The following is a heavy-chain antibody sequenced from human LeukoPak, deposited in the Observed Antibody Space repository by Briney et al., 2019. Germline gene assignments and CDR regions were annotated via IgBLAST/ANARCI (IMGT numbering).Heavy chain of an antibody. J-gene: IGHJ4*02. CDR2: IKSKTAGGTT. D-gene: IGHD3-10*01. CDR1: GFTFSNAW. V-gene: IGHV3-15*01. CDR3: TTRNCYTSGNYYRWYYFDF. Sequence: PGGSLRLSCAASGFTFSNAWMSWVRQAPGKGLERVGRIKSKTAGGTTDYAAPVKGRFTISRDDSENTLYLQMNSLKTEDTAVYYCTTRNCYTSGNYYRWYYFDFWGQGTLVTVSS.